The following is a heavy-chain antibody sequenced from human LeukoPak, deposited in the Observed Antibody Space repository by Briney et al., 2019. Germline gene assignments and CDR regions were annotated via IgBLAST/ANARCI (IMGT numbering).Heavy chain of an antibody. CDR2: ISKSGTTI. CDR3: AREKSTTPTAQFDY. V-gene: IGHV3-11*01. D-gene: IGHD1-1*01. Sequence: GGSLRLSCAVSGFTFTNYNMNWIRQAPGEGLEWVSYISKSGTTIYYADSVRGRFTISRDNAKNSLYLQMNSLRAEDTAVYYCAREKSTTPTAQFDYLGQGTLVRVSS. J-gene: IGHJ4*02. CDR1: GFTFTNYN.